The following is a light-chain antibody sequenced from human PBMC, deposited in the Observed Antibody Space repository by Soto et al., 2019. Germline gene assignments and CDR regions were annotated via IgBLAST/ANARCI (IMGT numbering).Light chain of an antibody. CDR1: SSNIGSNP. Sequence: QAVVTQPPSASGTPGQRVTISCSGSSSNIGSNPVNWYQQLPGTAPKVLIYNNHRRPSGVPDRFSGSKSGTSASLAISGLQSEDEADYYCVAWDDSLNTYVFGTGTKLTVL. V-gene: IGLV1-44*01. CDR3: VAWDDSLNTYV. CDR2: NNH. J-gene: IGLJ1*01.